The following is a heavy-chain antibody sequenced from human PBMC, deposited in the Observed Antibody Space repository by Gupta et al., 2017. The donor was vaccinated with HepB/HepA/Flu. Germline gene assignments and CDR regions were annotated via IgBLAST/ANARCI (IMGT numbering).Heavy chain of an antibody. CDR2: IYYSGST. V-gene: IGHV4-39*01. Sequence: QLPLQESGPGLVKPSETLSLTCTVSGGSISSSSYYWGWIRQPPGKGLEWIGSIYYSGSTYSNPALKSRVTISVDTSKNQFYLKLSSVTAADTAGYYCARHISSELEQRDYWGQGTRGTVSS. CDR1: GGSISSSSYY. CDR3: ARHISSELEQRDY. J-gene: IGHJ4*02. D-gene: IGHD1/OR15-1a*01.